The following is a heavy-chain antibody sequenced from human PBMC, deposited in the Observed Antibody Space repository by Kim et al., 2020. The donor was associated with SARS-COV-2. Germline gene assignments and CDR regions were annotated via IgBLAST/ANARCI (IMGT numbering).Heavy chain of an antibody. CDR2: IYYSGST. J-gene: IGHJ5*02. D-gene: IGHD3-10*01. V-gene: IGHV4-59*08. CDR3: ARLRWARGRFDP. Sequence: SETLSRTCTVSGGSISSYYWSWIRQPPGKGLEWIGYIYYSGSTNYNPSLKSRVTISVDTSKNQFSLKLSSVTAADTAVYYCARLRWARGRFDPWGQGTLV. CDR1: GGSISSYY.